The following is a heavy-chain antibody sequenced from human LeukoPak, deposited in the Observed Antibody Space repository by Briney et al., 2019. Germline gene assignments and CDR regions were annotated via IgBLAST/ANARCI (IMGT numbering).Heavy chain of an antibody. J-gene: IGHJ4*02. V-gene: IGHV3-74*01. CDR3: VRALTD. CDR1: GFTFSTSW. Sequence: PGGSLRLSCAASGFTFSTSWMHWVRQVPGKGLVWVSYINGNGDIMRYADSVRGRFTISRDNANNTLYLQMSSLRAEDTAVYYCVRALTDWGQGTLVTVSS. CDR2: INGNGDIM.